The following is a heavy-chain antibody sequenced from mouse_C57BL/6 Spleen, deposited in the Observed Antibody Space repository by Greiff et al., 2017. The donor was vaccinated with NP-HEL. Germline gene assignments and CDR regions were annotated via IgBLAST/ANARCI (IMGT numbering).Heavy chain of an antibody. CDR3: ARSGSSSFDY. J-gene: IGHJ2*01. CDR1: GYTFTSYW. CDR2: IDPSDSYT. Sequence: QVQLQQPGAELVKPGASVKLSCTASGYTFTSYWMQWVKQRPGQGLEWIGEIDPSDSYTNYNQKFKGKATLTVDTSSSTAYMQLSSLTSEDSAVYYCARSGSSSFDYWGQGTTLTVSS. D-gene: IGHD1-1*01. V-gene: IGHV1-50*01.